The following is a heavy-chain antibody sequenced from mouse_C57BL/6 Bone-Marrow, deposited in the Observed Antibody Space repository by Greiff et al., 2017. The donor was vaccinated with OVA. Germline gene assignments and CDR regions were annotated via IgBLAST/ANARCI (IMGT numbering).Heavy chain of an antibody. V-gene: IGHV14-4*01. CDR3: TLLLFAY. J-gene: IGHJ3*01. D-gene: IGHD1-1*01. Sequence: VHLKQSGAELVRPGASVKLSCTASGFNIKDDYMHWVKQRPEQGLEWIGWIYPENGDTEYASKFQGKATITADTSSNTAYLQLSSLTSEDTAVYYCTLLLFAYWGQGTLVTVSA. CDR1: GFNIKDDY. CDR2: IYPENGDT.